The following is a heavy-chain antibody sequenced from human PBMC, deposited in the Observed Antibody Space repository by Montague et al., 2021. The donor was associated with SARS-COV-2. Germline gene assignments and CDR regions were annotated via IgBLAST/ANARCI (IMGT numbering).Heavy chain of an antibody. J-gene: IGHJ4*02. Sequence: SLRLSCAGPGFRFSGYSMNWVRQAPGKGLEWVSSISETGSYTYYADSVKGRFTISRDNAKNLVYLQMRSLRAEDTAVYYCATRIILTMGTDFWGQGTLVTVSS. CDR1: GFRFSGYS. CDR2: ISETGSYT. CDR3: ATRIILTMGTDF. D-gene: IGHD3-10*01. V-gene: IGHV3-21*01.